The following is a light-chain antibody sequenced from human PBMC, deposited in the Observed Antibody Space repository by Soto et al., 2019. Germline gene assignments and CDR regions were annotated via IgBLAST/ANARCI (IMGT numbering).Light chain of an antibody. CDR1: QGISRW. Sequence: DIQMTQSPSSVSASVGDRVTITCRASQGISRWLAWYQQKPGKAPKLPISAAASLQSGVPSRFRGSGSGTGFTLTISSLQPEDFATYYCQQANNFPWTFGRGTKVEIK. J-gene: IGKJ1*01. CDR2: AAA. V-gene: IGKV1-12*01. CDR3: QQANNFPWT.